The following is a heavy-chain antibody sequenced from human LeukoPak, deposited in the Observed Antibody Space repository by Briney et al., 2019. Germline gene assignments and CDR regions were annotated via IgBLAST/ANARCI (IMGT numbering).Heavy chain of an antibody. CDR3: ARSPVQLWLRNDYYYMDV. Sequence: APAKVSCKASGYSFTSYGISWVRPAPGQGLEWMGWISAYNGNTNYAQKLQGRVTMTTDTSTSTAYMELRSLRSDDTAVYYCARSPVQLWLRNDYYYMDVWGKGTTVTVSS. CDR1: GYSFTSYG. V-gene: IGHV1-18*01. J-gene: IGHJ6*03. D-gene: IGHD5-18*01. CDR2: ISAYNGNT.